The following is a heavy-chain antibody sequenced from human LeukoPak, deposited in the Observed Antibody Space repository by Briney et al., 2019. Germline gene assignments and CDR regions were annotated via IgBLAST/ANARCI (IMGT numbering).Heavy chain of an antibody. D-gene: IGHD3-22*01. Sequence: GGSLRLSCAASGFTLRNAWMSWVRQPPGKGLEWVGRIKRKTDGGTTDYAAPVKGRFTISRDESKNTLYLQMNSLKTEDTAVYYCTTEVYYYDSTGYYYGYLDYWGQGTLVTVFS. CDR2: IKRKTDGGTT. J-gene: IGHJ4*02. CDR3: TTEVYYYDSTGYYYGYLDY. CDR1: GFTLRNAW. V-gene: IGHV3-15*01.